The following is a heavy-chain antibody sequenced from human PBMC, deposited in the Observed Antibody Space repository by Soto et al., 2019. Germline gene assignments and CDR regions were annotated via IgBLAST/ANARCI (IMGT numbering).Heavy chain of an antibody. CDR2: MNPNSGNT. Sequence: QVQLVQSGAEVKKPGASVKVSCKASGYTFTSYDINWVRQATGQGLEWMGWMNPNSGNTGYAQKFQGRVTMTRNTSIGTAYMELSSLRSEDTAVYYCAIRVWGQQLVNFDPWGQGTLVTVSS. D-gene: IGHD6-13*01. CDR3: AIRVWGQQLVNFDP. J-gene: IGHJ5*02. CDR1: GYTFTSYD. V-gene: IGHV1-8*01.